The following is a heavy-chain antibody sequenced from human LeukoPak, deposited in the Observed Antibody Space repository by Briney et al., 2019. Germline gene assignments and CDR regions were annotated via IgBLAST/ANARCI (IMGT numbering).Heavy chain of an antibody. CDR3: TTAYYYGSGSRGFDY. J-gene: IGHJ4*02. D-gene: IGHD3-10*01. Sequence: GGSLRLSCAASGFTFSNAWMSWVRPAPGKGLEWVGRIKSKTDGGTTDYAAPVKGRFTISRDDSKNTLYLQMNSLKTEDTAVYYCTTAYYYGSGSRGFDYWGQGTLVTVSS. CDR2: IKSKTDGGTT. CDR1: GFTFSNAW. V-gene: IGHV3-15*01.